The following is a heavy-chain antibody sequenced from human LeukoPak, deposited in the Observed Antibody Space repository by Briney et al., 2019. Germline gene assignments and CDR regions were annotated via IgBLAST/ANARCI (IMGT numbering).Heavy chain of an antibody. Sequence: ASVKVSCKASGYTFTGYYIHWVRQAPGEGLEWMGWINPNNGGTKYAQKFQGRITMNRDTSISTAYMELSGLGSDDTAVYYCGSWDYGSGSYSPYYWGQGTLVTVSS. CDR1: GYTFTGYY. J-gene: IGHJ4*02. CDR3: GSWDYGSGSYSPYY. V-gene: IGHV1-2*02. CDR2: INPNNGGT. D-gene: IGHD3-10*01.